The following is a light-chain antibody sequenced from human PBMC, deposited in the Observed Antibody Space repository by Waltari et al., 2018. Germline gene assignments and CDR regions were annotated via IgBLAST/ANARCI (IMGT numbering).Light chain of an antibody. CDR1: NY. Sequence: NYVAWYQQYPGKAPKLILFDVGRWPSGVSNRFSGSKSGNTASLTISGLQAEDEADYYCSSYTTTSAIIFGGGTTLTVL. CDR2: DVG. J-gene: IGLJ2*01. CDR3: SSYTTTSAII. V-gene: IGLV2-14*03.